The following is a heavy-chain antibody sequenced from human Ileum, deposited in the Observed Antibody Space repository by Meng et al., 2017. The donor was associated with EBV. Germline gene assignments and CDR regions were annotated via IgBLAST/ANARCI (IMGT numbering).Heavy chain of an antibody. V-gene: IGHV1-3*01. Sequence: QVQLVQSGAEVKKPGASVKVSCKASGYTFTSYAMHWVRQAPGQRLEWMGWINAGNGNTKYSQKFQGRVTITRDTSASTAYMELSSLRSEDTAVYYCARDYDIWTGYYNVMGWFDPWGQGTLVTVSS. D-gene: IGHD3-9*01. CDR1: GYTFTSYA. CDR2: INAGNGNT. CDR3: ARDYDIWTGYYNVMGWFDP. J-gene: IGHJ5*02.